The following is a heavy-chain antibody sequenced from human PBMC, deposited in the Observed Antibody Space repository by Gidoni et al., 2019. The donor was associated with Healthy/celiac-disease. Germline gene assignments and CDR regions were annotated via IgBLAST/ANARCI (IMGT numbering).Heavy chain of an antibody. CDR3: ARLLGEQPRDHYYYGMDV. V-gene: IGHV5-51*01. CDR2: IYPGDSDT. D-gene: IGHD3-10*01. CDR1: GYSFTSYW. J-gene: IGHJ6*02. Sequence: EVQLVQPGAEVKKPGASLTISCKGSGYSFTSYWIGWVRQMPGKGLEWMGIIYPGDSDTRYSPSFQGQVTISADKSISTAYLQWSSLKASDTAMYYCARLLGEQPRDHYYYGMDVWGQGTTVTVSS.